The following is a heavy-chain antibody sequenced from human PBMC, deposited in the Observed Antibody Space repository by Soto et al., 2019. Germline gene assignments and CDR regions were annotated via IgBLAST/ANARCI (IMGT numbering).Heavy chain of an antibody. CDR3: VRHGGRLFDY. CDR1: DGFISSSNY. Sequence: QVQLQESGPGLVKPSGTLSLTCAVSDGFISSSNYWSWVRQPTGKGLEWIGQVYHNGGPSYNPSLRSRVTMSIDKSKNQFSLNLSAVTAADTAVYFCVRHGGRLFDYWGPGHLVTVSS. V-gene: IGHV4-4*02. D-gene: IGHD2-15*01. J-gene: IGHJ4*02. CDR2: VYHNGGP.